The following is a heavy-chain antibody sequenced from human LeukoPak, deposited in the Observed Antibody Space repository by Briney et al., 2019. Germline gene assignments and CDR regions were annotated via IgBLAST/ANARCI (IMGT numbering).Heavy chain of an antibody. D-gene: IGHD1-26*01. CDR3: ARGRNSGSDY. J-gene: IGHJ4*02. Sequence: SENLSLTCAGYGVSFSSYYWGWLRQPPGKGLEWIGEINHSGITNYNPSLRSRVTISVDTSKSQFCLKVSSVNAADTAVYYCARGRNSGSDYWGQGTLVTVSS. CDR1: GVSFSSYY. CDR2: INHSGIT. V-gene: IGHV4-34*01.